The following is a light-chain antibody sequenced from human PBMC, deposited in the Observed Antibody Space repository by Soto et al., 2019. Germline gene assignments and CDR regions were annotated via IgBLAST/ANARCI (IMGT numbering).Light chain of an antibody. Sequence: QSVLTQPASVSGSPGQSITISCTGTSSDVGGYNYVSWYQQHPGKAPKLMIYEVSNRPSGVSNRFSGSKSGNTASLTISGLQAEDEADYYCSSYTSSFSYVFGTGTKATVL. V-gene: IGLV2-14*01. J-gene: IGLJ1*01. CDR2: EVS. CDR1: SSDVGGYNY. CDR3: SSYTSSFSYV.